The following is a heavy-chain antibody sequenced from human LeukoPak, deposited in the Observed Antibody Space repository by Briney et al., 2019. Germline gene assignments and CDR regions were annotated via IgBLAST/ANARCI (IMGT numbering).Heavy chain of an antibody. Sequence: GASVKVSCKASGYTFTSYDINWVRQATGQGLEWMGWMNPNSGNTGYAQKFQGRVTMTRNTSISTAYMELSSLRSEDTAVYYCAKFSYESSGYYYGGVDYWGQGTLVTVSS. CDR3: AKFSYESSGYYYGGVDY. J-gene: IGHJ4*02. D-gene: IGHD3-22*01. V-gene: IGHV1-8*01. CDR2: MNPNSGNT. CDR1: GYTFTSYD.